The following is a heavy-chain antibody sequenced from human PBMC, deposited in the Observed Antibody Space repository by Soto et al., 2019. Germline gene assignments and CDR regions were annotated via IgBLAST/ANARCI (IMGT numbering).Heavy chain of an antibody. V-gene: IGHV3-23*01. CDR1: GFTFSNYA. Sequence: GESLKISCAASGFTFSNYAMSWVRQAPGKGLEWVSTLRIGGSITYYADSVKGRFTVSRDNSKNTLYLLMNGLRAEDTAVYYCAKGHYYYDSSGYRHFDYWGQGTLVTVSS. CDR3: AKGHYYYDSSGYRHFDY. CDR2: LRIGGSIT. J-gene: IGHJ4*02. D-gene: IGHD3-22*01.